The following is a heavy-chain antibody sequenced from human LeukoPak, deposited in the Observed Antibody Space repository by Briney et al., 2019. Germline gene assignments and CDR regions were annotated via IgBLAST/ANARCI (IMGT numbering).Heavy chain of an antibody. CDR3: AKDRVWFGELLSDFDY. CDR1: GFTFSSYA. V-gene: IGHV3-23*01. Sequence: GGSLRLSCAASGFTFSSYAMSWVRQAPGKGLEWVSAISGSGGSTYYADSVKGRFTISRDNSKNTLYLQMNSLRAEDTAVYYCAKDRVWFGELLSDFDYWGQGTLVTVSS. J-gene: IGHJ4*02. D-gene: IGHD3-10*01. CDR2: ISGSGGST.